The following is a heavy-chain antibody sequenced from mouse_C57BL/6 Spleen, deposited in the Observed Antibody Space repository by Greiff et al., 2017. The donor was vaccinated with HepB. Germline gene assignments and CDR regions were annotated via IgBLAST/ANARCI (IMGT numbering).Heavy chain of an antibody. CDR3: ARNKWAYYSNYEGSYAMDY. V-gene: IGHV2-2*01. CDR1: GFSLTSYG. Sequence: QVQLKESGPGLVQPSQSLSITCTVSGFSLTSYGVHWVRQSPGKGLEWLGVIWSGGSTDYNAAFISRLSISKDNSKSQVFFKMNSLQADDTAIYYCARNKWAYYSNYEGSYAMDYWGQGTSVTVSS. J-gene: IGHJ4*01. D-gene: IGHD2-5*01. CDR2: IWSGGST.